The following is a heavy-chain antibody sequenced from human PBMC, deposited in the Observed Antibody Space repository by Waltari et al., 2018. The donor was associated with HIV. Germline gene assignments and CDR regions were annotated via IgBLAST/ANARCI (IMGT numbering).Heavy chain of an antibody. J-gene: IGHJ5*02. CDR2: IRWNSGSI. CDR1: GFTFDDYA. Sequence: EVQLVESGGGLVQPGRSLRLSCAASGFTFDDYAMHWVRQPPGRGGECVSGIRWNSGSIEYSDSVKGRFTISRDNTKNSLYLQMNSVRAEDTALYYCAKDRGPFIAVAGTWGQGTLVTVSS. V-gene: IGHV3-9*01. D-gene: IGHD6-19*01. CDR3: AKDRGPFIAVAGT.